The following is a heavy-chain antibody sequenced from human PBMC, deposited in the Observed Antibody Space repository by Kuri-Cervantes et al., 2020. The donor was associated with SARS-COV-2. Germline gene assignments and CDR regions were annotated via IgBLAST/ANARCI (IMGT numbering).Heavy chain of an antibody. V-gene: IGHV3-74*01. J-gene: IGHJ5*02. CDR2: INSDGSST. D-gene: IGHD5-18*01. CDR3: ARDTAMVSGQFDP. CDR1: GFTFSSHW. Sequence: GGSLRLSCAASGFTFSSHWMHWVRQAPGKGLVWVSHINSDGSSTAYADSVKGRFTISRDNSKNTLYLQMNSLRAEDTAVYYCARDTAMVSGQFDPRGQGTLVTVSS.